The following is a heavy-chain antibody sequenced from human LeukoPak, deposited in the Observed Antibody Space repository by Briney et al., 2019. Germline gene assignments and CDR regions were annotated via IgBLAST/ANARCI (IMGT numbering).Heavy chain of an antibody. Sequence: PGGSLRLSCAASGFTFNSYAMSWVRQAPGEGLEWVSAISGSGSATFHADSVKGRFTISRDNSKNTLYLQMDRLRAEDTAIYFCAKRYCSGGSCCPDYWGQGTLVTVSS. CDR3: AKRYCSGGSCCPDY. CDR2: ISGSGSAT. D-gene: IGHD2-15*01. J-gene: IGHJ4*02. V-gene: IGHV3-23*01. CDR1: GFTFNSYA.